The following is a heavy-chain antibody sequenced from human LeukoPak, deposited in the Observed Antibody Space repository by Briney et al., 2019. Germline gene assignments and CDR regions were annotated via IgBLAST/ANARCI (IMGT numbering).Heavy chain of an antibody. CDR1: GFTFSSYA. J-gene: IGHJ4*02. Sequence: GGSLRLSCAASGFTFSSYAMSWVRQAPGKGLEWVGFIRSKAYSGTTEYAASVKGRFTISRDDSKSIAYLQMNSLKTEDTAVYYCTTKWFGELLVYWGQGTLVTVSS. D-gene: IGHD3-10*01. CDR2: IRSKAYSGTT. V-gene: IGHV3-49*04. CDR3: TTKWFGELLVY.